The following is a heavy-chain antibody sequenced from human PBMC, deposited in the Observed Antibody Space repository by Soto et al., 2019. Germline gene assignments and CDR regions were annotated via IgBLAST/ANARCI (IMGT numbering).Heavy chain of an antibody. J-gene: IGHJ6*02. D-gene: IGHD1-1*01. CDR2: ISWDGGST. CDR1: GFTFDDYT. CDR3: LKGTQRLHLDYGMDA. Sequence: GGSLRLSCAASGFTFDDYTMHWVRQAPGKGLEWVSLISWDGGSTYYADSVKGRFTISRDNSKNSLYLQMNSLRTEVSFFYYFLKGTQRLHLDYGMDAWGQGTTVTISS. V-gene: IGHV3-43*01.